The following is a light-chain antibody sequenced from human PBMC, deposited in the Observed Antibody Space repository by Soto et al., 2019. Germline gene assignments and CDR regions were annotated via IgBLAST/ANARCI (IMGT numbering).Light chain of an antibody. CDR1: QAISNY. Sequence: DIQMSQSPSFLSASVGDRVTITCRASQAISNYLNWYQQKPGKAPNLLILDAKTLQSGVPSRFSGSGSGTDFTLTISSLQPEDFATYYCQQSYNPPRTFGQGTKVDIK. J-gene: IGKJ1*01. CDR2: DAK. CDR3: QQSYNPPRT. V-gene: IGKV1-39*01.